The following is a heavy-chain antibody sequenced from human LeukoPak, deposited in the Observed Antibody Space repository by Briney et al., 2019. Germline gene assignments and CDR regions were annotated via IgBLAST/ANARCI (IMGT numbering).Heavy chain of an antibody. J-gene: IGHJ4*02. CDR1: GFTVSSNY. V-gene: IGHV3-66*01. CDR3: ARDWVQYDLPRYSDC. CDR2: LYSGGGT. Sequence: GRSLRLSCAAAGFTVSSNYMSWVRQAPGKGLEWVSGLYSGGGTYYADSVKGRFDISRDNSKNRLYLQMNSLRAEDTAVYYCARDWVQYDLPRYSDCWGQGALVTVSS. D-gene: IGHD2-8*01.